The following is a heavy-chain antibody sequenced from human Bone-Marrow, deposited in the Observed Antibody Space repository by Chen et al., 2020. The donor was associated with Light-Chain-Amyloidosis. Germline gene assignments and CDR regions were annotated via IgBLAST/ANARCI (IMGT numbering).Heavy chain of an antibody. D-gene: IGHD1-26*01. J-gene: IGHJ2*01. V-gene: IGHV3-64*01. CDR1: GFTFSTYA. CDR2: ITDNGGTT. CDR3: ARDTLGTDWYFDL. Sequence: EVQLVESGGGLVQPGGSLRLSCAASGFTFSTYAMHWVRQAPGKGLEYVSAITDNGGTTYYANSVKGRFTISRDNSKNTLYLQMGSLGVEDMAVYYCARDTLGTDWYFDLWGRGTLVTVSS.